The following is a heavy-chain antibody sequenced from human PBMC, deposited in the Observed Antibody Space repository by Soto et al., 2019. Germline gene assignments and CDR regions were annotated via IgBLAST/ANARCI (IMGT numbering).Heavy chain of an antibody. Sequence: GASVKVSCKTSGYTFTSYGISWVRRATGQGLEWMGWISAYNGNRNYVQKFQGRVTMSTDTSTSTAYMELRSLRSDHTAVYYCALDRGYYYGYWGQGTLVTVSS. CDR1: GYTFTSYG. D-gene: IGHD3-10*01. V-gene: IGHV1-18*01. CDR3: ALDRGYYYGY. J-gene: IGHJ4*02. CDR2: ISAYNGNR.